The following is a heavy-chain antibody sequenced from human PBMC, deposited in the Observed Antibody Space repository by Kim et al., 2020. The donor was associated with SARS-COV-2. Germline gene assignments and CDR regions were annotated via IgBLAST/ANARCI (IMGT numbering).Heavy chain of an antibody. CDR1: GFTVSSNY. J-gene: IGHJ4*02. V-gene: IGHV3-66*01. CDR2: IYSGGST. Sequence: GGSLRLSCAASGFTVSSNYMSWVRQAPGKGLEWVSVIYSGGSTYYADSVKGRFTISRDNSKNTLYLQMNSLRAEDTAVYYCARAVKRYYGSGSYQYYFDYWGQGTLVTVSS. D-gene: IGHD3-10*01. CDR3: ARAVKRYYGSGSYQYYFDY.